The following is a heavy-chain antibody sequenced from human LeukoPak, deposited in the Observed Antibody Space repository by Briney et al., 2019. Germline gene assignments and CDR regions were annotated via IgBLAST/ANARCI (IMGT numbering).Heavy chain of an antibody. CDR3: PSFLQLRAFDI. CDR2: ISAYNGST. CDR1: GYTFTSYD. V-gene: IGHV1-18*01. J-gene: IGHJ3*02. D-gene: IGHD2/OR15-2a*01. Sequence: ASVKVCCKASGYTFTSYDSSWVGQAPGQGLEWMGWISAYNGSTNDAQKLQRRVTMTTDTATSTPYIELGSLTSGDTAVYYCPSFLQLRAFDIWGQGTMVTVSS.